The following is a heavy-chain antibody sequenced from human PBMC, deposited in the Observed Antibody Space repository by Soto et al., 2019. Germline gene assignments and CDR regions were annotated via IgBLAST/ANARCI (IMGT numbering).Heavy chain of an antibody. J-gene: IGHJ4*02. CDR2: IKPDESER. V-gene: IGHV3-7*01. Sequence: SLRLSCAASGFTFSSYWMSWVRQAPGKGLEWVANIKPDESERHYVDSVKGRFTISRDNAKNSLFLQMNNLGAEDTAIYYCARDTAAAGEFFDYWGQGTLVTVSS. CDR1: GFTFSSYW. D-gene: IGHD6-13*01. CDR3: ARDTAAAGEFFDY.